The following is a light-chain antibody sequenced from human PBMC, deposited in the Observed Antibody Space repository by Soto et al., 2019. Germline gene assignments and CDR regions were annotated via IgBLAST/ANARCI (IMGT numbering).Light chain of an antibody. Sequence: EIVLTQSPGTLSLSPGERATLSCRASERISTTYLAWYQQKPGQAPRLLIYGASNRASGIPDRFSGSGSGTDFTLTISRLEPEDFAVYHCQHYGGSKWTFGQGTKVDIK. CDR3: QHYGGSKWT. CDR1: ERISTTY. V-gene: IGKV3-20*01. J-gene: IGKJ1*01. CDR2: GAS.